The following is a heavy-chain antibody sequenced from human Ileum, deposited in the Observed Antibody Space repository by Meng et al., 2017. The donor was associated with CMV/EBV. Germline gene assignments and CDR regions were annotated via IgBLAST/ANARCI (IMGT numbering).Heavy chain of an antibody. J-gene: IGHJ4*02. CDR1: GDSLSTGDYY. Sequence: QAQPQESGPGLVKHSQTLSLTCTVSGDSLSTGDYYWSWIRQPPRKGPELIGDIYYSGSTLYYPSLKSPVTISLDKSKNQFSLRLRYVAATDTAVYYCAGGAITGTTEVPFDYWGQGTLVTVSS. CDR2: IYYSGST. D-gene: IGHD1-20*01. CDR3: AGGAITGTTEVPFDY. V-gene: IGHV4-30-4*01.